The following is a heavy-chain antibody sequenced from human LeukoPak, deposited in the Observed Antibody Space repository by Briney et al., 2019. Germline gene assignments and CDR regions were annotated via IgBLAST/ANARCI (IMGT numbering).Heavy chain of an antibody. D-gene: IGHD4-17*01. J-gene: IGHJ4*02. V-gene: IGHV4-31*03. CDR1: GGSISSGGYY. CDR3: ARAGDYGDFFDY. CDR2: IYYSGST. Sequence: KTSEALSLTCTVSGGSISSGGYYWSWIRQHPGKGLEWIGYIYYSGSTYYNPSLKSRVTISVDTSKNQFSLKLSSVTAADTAVYYCARAGDYGDFFDYWGQGTLVTVSS.